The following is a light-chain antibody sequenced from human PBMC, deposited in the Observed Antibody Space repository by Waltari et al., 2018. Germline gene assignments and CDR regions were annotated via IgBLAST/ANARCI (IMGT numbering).Light chain of an antibody. Sequence: DIQMTQSPSSLSASVGDRVTLTCRASQSISTYVNWYQQKPGKAPKLLIYAASTLQSGVPSRFSGSGSGTDFTLSISSLQPEDFATYYCQQSYNSPRTFGQGTKVEIK. J-gene: IGKJ1*01. CDR2: AAS. CDR1: QSISTY. V-gene: IGKV1-39*01. CDR3: QQSYNSPRT.